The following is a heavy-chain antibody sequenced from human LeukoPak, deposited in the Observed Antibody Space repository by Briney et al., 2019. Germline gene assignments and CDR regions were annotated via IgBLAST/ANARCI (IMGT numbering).Heavy chain of an antibody. CDR2: INPNSGGT. CDR3: ARAPRLGDTIDY. D-gene: IGHD5-18*01. J-gene: IGHJ4*02. Sequence: ASVKVSCKASGYTFTGYYMHWVRQAPGQGLEWMGWINPNSGGTNYAQKFQGRVTMTRDTSISTAYMELSRLRSDDTAAYYCARAPRLGDTIDYWGQGTLVTVSS. V-gene: IGHV1-2*02. CDR1: GYTFTGYY.